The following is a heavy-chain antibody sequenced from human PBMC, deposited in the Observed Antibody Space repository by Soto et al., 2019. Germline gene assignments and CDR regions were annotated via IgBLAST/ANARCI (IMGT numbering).Heavy chain of an antibody. Sequence: GGSLRLSCAASEFTFSSYGIHWVRQAPGKGLEWVAIISYDGNNKQYADSVKGRFTISRDNSKSTVHLQMNSLRVEDTAVYYCARDTYYHDSSGYYVFDYWGQGTLVTVS. D-gene: IGHD3-22*01. CDR1: EFTFSSYG. CDR2: ISYDGNNK. V-gene: IGHV3-30*03. CDR3: ARDTYYHDSSGYYVFDY. J-gene: IGHJ4*02.